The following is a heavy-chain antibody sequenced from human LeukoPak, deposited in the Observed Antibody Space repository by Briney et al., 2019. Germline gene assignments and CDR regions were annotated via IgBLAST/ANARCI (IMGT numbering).Heavy chain of an antibody. CDR1: GYTFTGYY. V-gene: IGHV1-2*02. D-gene: IGHD3-10*01. J-gene: IGHJ3*02. Sequence: ASVKVSCKASGYTFTGYYMHWVRQAPGQGLEWMGWINPDSGGTNHAQKFQGRVTMNRDTSIRTVYMELARLTSDDTAVYYCARFSEEGLSAFDIWGQGTMVTVSS. CDR2: INPDSGGT. CDR3: ARFSEEGLSAFDI.